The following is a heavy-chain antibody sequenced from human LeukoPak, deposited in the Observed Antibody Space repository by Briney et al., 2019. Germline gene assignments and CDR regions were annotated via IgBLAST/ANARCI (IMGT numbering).Heavy chain of an antibody. CDR3: AKDLRYYYDSSDDP. CDR1: GFTFSSYG. J-gene: IGHJ5*02. D-gene: IGHD3-22*01. V-gene: IGHV3-30*02. CDR2: IRYDGSNK. Sequence: GGSLRLSCAASGFTFSSYGMHWVRQAPGKGLEWAAFIRYDGSNKYYADSVKGRFTISRDNSKNTLYLQMNSLTVEDTAIYYCAKDLRYYYDSSDDPWGQGTLVTVSS.